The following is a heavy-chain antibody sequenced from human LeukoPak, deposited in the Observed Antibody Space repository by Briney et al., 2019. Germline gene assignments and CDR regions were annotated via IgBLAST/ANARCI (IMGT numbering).Heavy chain of an antibody. Sequence: GGSLRLSCAASGFTFRSYWMSWVRQAPGKGLEWVANIKQDGSQKYYVDSVKGRFTISRDTAKNSLYLQMNSLRAEDTALYYCAKDIGLGYSSGWYRRYFQHWGQGTLVTVSS. CDR2: IKQDGSQK. J-gene: IGHJ1*01. V-gene: IGHV3-7*03. CDR3: AKDIGLGYSSGWYRRYFQH. D-gene: IGHD6-19*01. CDR1: GFTFRSYW.